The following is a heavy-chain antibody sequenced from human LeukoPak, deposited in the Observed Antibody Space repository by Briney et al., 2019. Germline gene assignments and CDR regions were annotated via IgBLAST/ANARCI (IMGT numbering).Heavy chain of an antibody. CDR2: ISWDGGST. D-gene: IGHD6-13*01. CDR3: AKDVRGSTSWYGLDY. CDR1: GFTFDDYA. J-gene: IGHJ4*02. Sequence: GGSLRLSCAASGFTFDDYAMHWVRQAPGKGLEWVSVISWDGGSTHYADSVKGRFTISRDNSKNSLYLQMNSLRAEDTALYYCAKDVRGSTSWYGLDYWGQGTLVTVSS. V-gene: IGHV3-43D*03.